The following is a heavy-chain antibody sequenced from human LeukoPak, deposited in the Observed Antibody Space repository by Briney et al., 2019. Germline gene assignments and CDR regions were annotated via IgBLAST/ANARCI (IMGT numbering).Heavy chain of an antibody. CDR1: GYTFTSYA. D-gene: IGHD3-22*01. J-gene: IGHJ4*02. Sequence: ASVKVSCQASGYTFTSYATSSVRQAPGQGLEWRGWISAYNGNTNYARKLQRRVTMTTDTSTSRAYMELRRQTSDDTAGYCCARDLRRFRYYDSSGYPGGVDYWGEGTLVTVSS. CDR2: ISAYNGNT. CDR3: ARDLRRFRYYDSSGYPGGVDY. V-gene: IGHV1-18*01.